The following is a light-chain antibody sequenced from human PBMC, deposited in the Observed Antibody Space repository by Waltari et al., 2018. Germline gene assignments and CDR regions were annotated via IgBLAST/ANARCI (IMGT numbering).Light chain of an antibody. CDR3: YSYAGGRV. CDR2: KVT. V-gene: IGLV2-23*02. Sequence: QSALTQPASVSGSPGQSITISCTGSSSDVGSSNLVSWYLQHPGKAPKLIIYKVTKRPTGVSNRFSGSKSGNTASLTISGLQAEDEADYYCYSYAGGRVFGTGTKVTVL. J-gene: IGLJ1*01. CDR1: SSDVGSSNL.